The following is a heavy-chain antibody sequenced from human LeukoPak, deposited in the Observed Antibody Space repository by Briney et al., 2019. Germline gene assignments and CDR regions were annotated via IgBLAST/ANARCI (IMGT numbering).Heavy chain of an antibody. Sequence: PGGSLRLSCAASGFTVSSNYMSWVRQVPGKGLEWVSVIYSGGSTYYADSVKGRFTISRDNSKNTVSLQMNSLRAEDTAVYYCARDRQYYYGSGNERGYFDYWGQGTLVTVSS. J-gene: IGHJ4*02. CDR1: GFTVSSNY. V-gene: IGHV3-66*01. CDR2: IYSGGST. D-gene: IGHD3-10*01. CDR3: ARDRQYYYGSGNERGYFDY.